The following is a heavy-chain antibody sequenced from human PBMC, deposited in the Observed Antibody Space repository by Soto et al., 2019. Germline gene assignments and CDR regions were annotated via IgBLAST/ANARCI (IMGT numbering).Heavy chain of an antibody. V-gene: IGHV3-21*06. Sequence: GGSLRLSCAASGFTFTRYSMNWVRQAPGKGLEWVSSISSTTNYIYYGDSMKGRFTTSRDNAKNSLYLEMDSLRAEDTAVYYCARESEDLTSNFDYWGQGTLVTVSS. J-gene: IGHJ4*02. CDR1: GFTFTRYS. CDR2: ISSTTNYI. CDR3: ARESEDLTSNFDY.